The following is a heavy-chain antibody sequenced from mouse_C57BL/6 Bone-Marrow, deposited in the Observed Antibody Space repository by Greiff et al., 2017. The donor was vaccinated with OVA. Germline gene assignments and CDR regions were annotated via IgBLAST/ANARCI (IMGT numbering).Heavy chain of an antibody. V-gene: IGHV5-4*01. J-gene: IGHJ2*01. CDR1: GFTFSSYA. D-gene: IGHD2-5*01. CDR3: ARENYSNPDY. Sequence: DVMLVESGGGLVKPGGSLKLSCAASGFTFSSYAMSWVRQTPEKRLEWVATISDGGSYTYYPDNVKGRFTISRDNAKNNLYLQMSHLKSEDTAMYYCARENYSNPDYWGQGTTLTVSS. CDR2: ISDGGSYT.